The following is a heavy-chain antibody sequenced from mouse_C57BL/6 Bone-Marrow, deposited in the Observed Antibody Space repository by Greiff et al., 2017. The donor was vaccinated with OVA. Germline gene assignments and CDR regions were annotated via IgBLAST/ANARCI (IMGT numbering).Heavy chain of an antibody. Sequence: QVQLQQPGAGLVKPGASVKLSCTASGYTFTSYCMHWVKQRPGRGLEWIGSIDPNSGGTKYNEKFKSRATLTVDKTTSTAYMQLSSLTAEDAAVYYCAREAFFAYWGQGTPVTVSA. J-gene: IGHJ3*01. V-gene: IGHV1-72*01. CDR3: AREAFFAY. CDR2: IDPNSGGT. CDR1: GYTFTSYC.